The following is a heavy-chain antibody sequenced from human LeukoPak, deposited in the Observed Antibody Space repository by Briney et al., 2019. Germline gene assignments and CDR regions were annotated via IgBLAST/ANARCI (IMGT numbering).Heavy chain of an antibody. CDR1: GYTFTSYG. CDR3: ARGRPSSNIAARGNWFDP. D-gene: IGHD6-6*01. V-gene: IGHV1-18*01. CDR2: ISAYNGNT. Sequence: ASVKVSCKASGYTFTSYGITWVRQAPGQGLEWMGWISAYNGNTNYAQKLQGRVTMTTDTSTSTAYVELRSLRSDDTAVYYCARGRPSSNIAARGNWFDPWGQGTLVTVSS. J-gene: IGHJ5*02.